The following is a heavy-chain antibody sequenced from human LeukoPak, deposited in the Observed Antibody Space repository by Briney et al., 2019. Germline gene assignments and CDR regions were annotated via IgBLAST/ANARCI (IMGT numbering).Heavy chain of an antibody. D-gene: IGHD3-22*01. CDR3: AGASYDSSGVH. J-gene: IGHJ4*02. CDR1: GGSISSYY. Sequence: SETLSLTCTVSGGSISSYYWSWIRQPPGKGLEWIGCIYYSGSTNYNPSLKSRVTISVDTSKNQFSLKLSSVTAADTAVYYCAGASYDSSGVHWGQGTLVTVSS. V-gene: IGHV4-59*01. CDR2: IYYSGST.